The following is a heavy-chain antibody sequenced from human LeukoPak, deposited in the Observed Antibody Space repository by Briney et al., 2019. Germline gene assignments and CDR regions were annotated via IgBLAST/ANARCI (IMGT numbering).Heavy chain of an antibody. CDR3: ARDDSYWAFDI. CDR2: IYYSGST. CDR1: GGSISSSSYY. V-gene: IGHV4-39*07. J-gene: IGHJ3*02. Sequence: PSETLSLTCTVSGGSISSSSYYWGWIRQPPGKGLEWIGSIYYSGSTYYNPSLKSRVTISVDTSKNQFSLKLSSVTAADTAVYYCARDDSYWAFDIWGQGTMVTVSS. D-gene: IGHD1-26*01.